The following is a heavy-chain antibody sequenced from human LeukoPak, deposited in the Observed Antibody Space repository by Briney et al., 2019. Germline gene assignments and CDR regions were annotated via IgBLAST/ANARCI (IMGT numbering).Heavy chain of an antibody. CDR2: IYYTGST. CDR3: ARPFITGTPYYYYYMDV. J-gene: IGHJ6*03. Sequence: SETLSLTCTVSGGSISTYYWSWIRQPPGEGLEWIGYIYYTGSTNYNPSLKSRVTISVDTSKNQFSLKLSSVTAADTAVYYCARPFITGTPYYYYYMDVWGKGTTVTVSS. D-gene: IGHD1-20*01. CDR1: GGSISTYY. V-gene: IGHV4-59*08.